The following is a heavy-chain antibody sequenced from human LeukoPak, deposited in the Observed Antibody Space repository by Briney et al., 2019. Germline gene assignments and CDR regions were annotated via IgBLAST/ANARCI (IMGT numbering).Heavy chain of an antibody. CDR3: ASSPVGGSSYIPH. J-gene: IGHJ4*02. Sequence: SETLSLTCTVSGGSISSSSYYWGWIRQPPGKGLEWIGSIYYSGSSYYNPSLKSRVTISVDTSKNQFSLRLRSVTAADTALYYCASSPVGGSSYIPHWGQGTLVTVSS. D-gene: IGHD6-13*01. CDR1: GGSISSSSYY. CDR2: IYYSGSS. V-gene: IGHV4-39*07.